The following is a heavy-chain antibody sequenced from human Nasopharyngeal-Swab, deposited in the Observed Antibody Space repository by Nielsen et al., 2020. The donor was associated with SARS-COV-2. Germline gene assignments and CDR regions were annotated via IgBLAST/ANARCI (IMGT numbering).Heavy chain of an antibody. Sequence: SVKVSCNASGYTFTGNYMHWVLHAPGQGLEWMGRIIPNLGIANYAQKFQGRVTITADKSTSTAYMELSRLGSDDTSVYYCARDPTSVAGTGDYYYGMDVWGQGTTVTVSS. D-gene: IGHD6-19*01. J-gene: IGHJ6*02. CDR1: GYTFTGNY. CDR2: IIPNLGIA. CDR3: ARDPTSVAGTGDYYYGMDV. V-gene: IGHV1-69*04.